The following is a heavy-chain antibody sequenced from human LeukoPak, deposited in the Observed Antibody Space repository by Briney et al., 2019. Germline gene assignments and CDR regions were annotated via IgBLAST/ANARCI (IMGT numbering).Heavy chain of an antibody. J-gene: IGHJ4*02. CDR3: ASGGGWNDKFHY. CDR2: INHSGST. CDR1: GGSFSGCH. D-gene: IGHD1-1*01. V-gene: IGHV4-34*01. Sequence: KPSETLSLTCAVYGGSFSGCHWSWIRQPPEKGLEWIGEINHSGSTNYNPSLKSRVTISLDTSKNQFSLTLSSVTAADTAVYYCASGGGWNDKFHYWGQGTLVTVSS.